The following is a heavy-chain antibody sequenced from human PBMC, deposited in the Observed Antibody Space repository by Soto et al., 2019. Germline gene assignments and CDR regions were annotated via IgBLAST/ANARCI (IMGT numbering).Heavy chain of an antibody. CDR2: INPSGGST. CDR1: AYTFTSYY. Sequence: ASVKVSCKASAYTFTSYYMHWVRQAPGQGLEWMGIINPSGGSTSYAQKFQGRVTMTRDTSTSTVYMELSSLRSEDTAVYYCASGKWLPRSYYYYGMDVWGQGTTVTVSS. D-gene: IGHD5-12*01. J-gene: IGHJ6*02. V-gene: IGHV1-46*03. CDR3: ASGKWLPRSYYYYGMDV.